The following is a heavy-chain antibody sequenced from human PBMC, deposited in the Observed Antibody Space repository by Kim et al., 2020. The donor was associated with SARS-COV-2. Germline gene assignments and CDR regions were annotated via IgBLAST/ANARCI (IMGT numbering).Heavy chain of an antibody. Sequence: GGSLRLSCAASGFTFSNYWMHWVRQAPGKGLVWVSHINGDGSNTNYADSVKGRFTISRDNAKNTLYLQMNSLRAEDTALYYCVRAGTGMVAVLDHWGQGTLVTVSS. J-gene: IGHJ4*02. CDR3: VRAGTGMVAVLDH. D-gene: IGHD5-18*01. V-gene: IGHV3-74*01. CDR2: INGDGSNT. CDR1: GFTFSNYW.